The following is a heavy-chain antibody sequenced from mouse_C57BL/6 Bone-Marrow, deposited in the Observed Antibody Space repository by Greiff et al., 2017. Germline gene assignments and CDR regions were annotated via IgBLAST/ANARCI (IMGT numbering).Heavy chain of an antibody. CDR3: ARLNYGSGYDWYFDV. CDR1: GFNIKNTY. Sequence: EVQLQQSVAELVRPGASVKLSCTASGFNIKNTYMHWVKQRPEQGLEWIGRIDPANGNTKYAPKFQGKATITADTSSNTAYLHLSSLTSEDTAIYYCARLNYGSGYDWYFDVWGTGTTVTVSS. V-gene: IGHV14-3*01. CDR2: IDPANGNT. J-gene: IGHJ1*03. D-gene: IGHD1-1*01.